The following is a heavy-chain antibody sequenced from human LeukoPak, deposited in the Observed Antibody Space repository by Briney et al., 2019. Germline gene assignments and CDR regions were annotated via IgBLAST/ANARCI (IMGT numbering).Heavy chain of an antibody. D-gene: IGHD3-22*01. CDR3: ASTRLNYYDSSGYYPYYYGMDV. CDR1: GGSFSGYY. J-gene: IGHJ6*02. Sequence: SETLSLTCAVYGGSFSGYYWSWIRQPPGKGLEWIGEINHSGSTNYNPSLKSRVIISVDTSKNQFSLKLSSVAAADTAVYYCASTRLNYYDSSGYYPYYYGMDVWGQGTTVTVSS. V-gene: IGHV4-34*01. CDR2: INHSGST.